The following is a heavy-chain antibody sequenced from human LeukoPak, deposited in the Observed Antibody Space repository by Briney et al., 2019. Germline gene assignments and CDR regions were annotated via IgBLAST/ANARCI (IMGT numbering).Heavy chain of an antibody. CDR3: ASNTYYYDSSGYLFDF. CDR1: VFIFSSYW. Sequence: GGSLRLSCAASVFIFSSYWMSWVRQAPGKGLEWVANIKEDGSEKYYVDSVKGRFTISRDNAKNSLYLQMNSLRAEDTAVYYCASNTYYYDSSGYLFDFWGQGTLVTVSS. CDR2: IKEDGSEK. D-gene: IGHD3-22*01. J-gene: IGHJ4*02. V-gene: IGHV3-7*01.